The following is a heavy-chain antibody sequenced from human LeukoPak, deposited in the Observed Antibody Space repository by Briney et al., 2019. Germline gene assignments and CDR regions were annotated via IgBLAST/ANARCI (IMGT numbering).Heavy chain of an antibody. Sequence: GRSLRLSCAASGFTFDEYAMHWVRQAPGKGLEWVSGISWNSGSIGYADSVKGRFTISRDNAKNSLYLQMNSLRAEDTALYYCAKDNYYDTKSAFDYWGQGTLVTVSS. D-gene: IGHD3-22*01. CDR2: ISWNSGSI. CDR3: AKDNYYDTKSAFDY. V-gene: IGHV3-9*01. CDR1: GFTFDEYA. J-gene: IGHJ4*02.